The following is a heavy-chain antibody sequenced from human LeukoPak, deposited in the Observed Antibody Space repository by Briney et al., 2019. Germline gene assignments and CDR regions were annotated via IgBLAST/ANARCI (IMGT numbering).Heavy chain of an antibody. J-gene: IGHJ4*02. Sequence: PSETLSLTCTVSGGSISSGGYYWSWIRQHPGKGLEWIGYIYYSGSTYYNPSLKSRVTISVDTSKNQFSLKLSSVTAADTAVYYCARERCSGGFCSWDYWGQGILVTVSS. V-gene: IGHV4-31*03. CDR1: GGSISSGGYY. D-gene: IGHD2-15*01. CDR3: ARERCSGGFCSWDY. CDR2: IYYSGST.